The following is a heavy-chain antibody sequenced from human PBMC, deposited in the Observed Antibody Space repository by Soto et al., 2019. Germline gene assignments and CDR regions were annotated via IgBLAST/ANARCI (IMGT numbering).Heavy chain of an antibody. CDR2: ISGSGGSI. J-gene: IGHJ6*02. V-gene: IGHV3-23*01. CDR1: GFTFSTYA. Sequence: EVQLLESGGGLVQPGGSLRLSCAASGFTFSTYAMNWVRQAPGNGLEWVSAISGSGGSIHYADSVKGRFTISRDNSKNTLDLQMNSLRDEDTAVYHCVKGYLKGDVWGQGTTVTVSS. CDR3: VKGYLKGDV. D-gene: IGHD1-1*01.